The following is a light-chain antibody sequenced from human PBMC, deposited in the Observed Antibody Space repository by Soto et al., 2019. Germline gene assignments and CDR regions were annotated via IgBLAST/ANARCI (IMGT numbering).Light chain of an antibody. Sequence: QLVLTQPPSASGTPGQRVTISCSGSSSNIGSNYVYWYQQLPGTAPKLLIYSNNQRPSGVPDRFSGSKSVTSASLAISGLRSEDEADYYCAAWDDSLSGRVFGTGTKLTVL. V-gene: IGLV1-47*02. J-gene: IGLJ1*01. CDR3: AAWDDSLSGRV. CDR2: SNN. CDR1: SSNIGSNY.